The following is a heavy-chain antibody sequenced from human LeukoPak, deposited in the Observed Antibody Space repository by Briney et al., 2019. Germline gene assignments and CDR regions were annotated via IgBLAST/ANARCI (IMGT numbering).Heavy chain of an antibody. CDR3: ARPVSPNYFYYMDV. J-gene: IGHJ6*03. V-gene: IGHV3-11*01. Sequence: GGSLRLSCAGSGFTFSNFYMSWFRQAPGKGLEWLSYISGSGTNQHYADSVRGRFTISRDNAENSLSLQMDSLRAEDTAVYYCARPVSPNYFYYMDVWGKGTTVTVSS. CDR2: ISGSGTNQ. CDR1: GFTFSNFY. D-gene: IGHD4-11*01.